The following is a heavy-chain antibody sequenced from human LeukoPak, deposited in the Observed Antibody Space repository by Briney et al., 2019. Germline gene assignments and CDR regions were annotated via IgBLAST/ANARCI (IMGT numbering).Heavy chain of an antibody. D-gene: IGHD6-13*01. V-gene: IGHV4-34*01. CDR2: INHSGST. J-gene: IGHJ4*02. CDR3: ARPEGSSWYGFDY. Sequence: SETLSLTCAVYGGSFSGYYWSWIRQPPGKGLEWTGEINHSGSTNYNPSLKSRVTISVDTSKNQFSLKLSSVTAADTAVYYCARPEGSSWYGFDYWGQGTLVTVSS. CDR1: GGSFSGYY.